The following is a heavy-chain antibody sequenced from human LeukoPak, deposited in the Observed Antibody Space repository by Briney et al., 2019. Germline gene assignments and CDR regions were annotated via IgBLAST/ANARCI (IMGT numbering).Heavy chain of an antibody. D-gene: IGHD2-21*02. V-gene: IGHV3-30-3*01. CDR3: ARDRWGPFDY. CDR1: GFTFSSYA. Sequence: GGSLRLSWAASGFTFSSYAMHWVRQAPGKGLEWVAVISYDGSNKYYADSVKGRFTISRDNSKNTLYLQMNSLRAEDTAVYYCARDRWGPFDYWGQGTLVTVSS. CDR2: ISYDGSNK. J-gene: IGHJ4*02.